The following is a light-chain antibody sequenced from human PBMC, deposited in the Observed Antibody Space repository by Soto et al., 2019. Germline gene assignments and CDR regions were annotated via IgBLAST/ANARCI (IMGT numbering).Light chain of an antibody. CDR3: HQTYSSPET. V-gene: IGKV1-39*01. J-gene: IGKJ1*01. Sequence: DLQMTQSPSALSASVGDRVPITCRASHSISNYLDWVQQNTVNPPTIMIYAASTLQGGVPSSFSGRGSGTDFTRTISSLQPDDFATYYCHQTYSSPETFGKGTKVE. CDR2: AAS. CDR1: HSISNY.